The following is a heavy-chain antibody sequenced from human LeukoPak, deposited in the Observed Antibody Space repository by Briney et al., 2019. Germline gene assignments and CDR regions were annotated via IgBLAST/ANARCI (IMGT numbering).Heavy chain of an antibody. Sequence: PSETLSLTCTVSGGSISGSSYYWGWIRQPPGTGLEWIGSVYSGGNTYYNPALKSRVSISVDTSNNQFSLKVRSVTAADTAIYYCTRAKTLSSLFDYWGQGTLVTVSS. V-gene: IGHV4-39*07. CDR2: VYSGGNT. CDR1: GGSISGSSYY. J-gene: IGHJ4*02. CDR3: TRAKTLSSLFDY. D-gene: IGHD2/OR15-2a*01.